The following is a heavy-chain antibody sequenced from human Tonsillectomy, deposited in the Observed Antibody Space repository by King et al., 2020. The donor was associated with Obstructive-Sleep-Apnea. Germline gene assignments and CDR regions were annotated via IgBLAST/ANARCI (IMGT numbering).Heavy chain of an antibody. V-gene: IGHV3-23*04. CDR3: AKDLRYSSSWSHFDY. D-gene: IGHD6-13*01. CDR2: ISGSGGST. J-gene: IGHJ4*02. CDR1: GFTFSSYA. Sequence: VQLVESGGGLVQPGGSLRLSCAASGFTFSSYAMSWVRQAPGKGLEWVSAISGSGGSTYYADSGKGRFTISRVNSKNTLYLQMNSLGAEDTAVYYCAKDLRYSSSWSHFDYWGQGTLVTVSS.